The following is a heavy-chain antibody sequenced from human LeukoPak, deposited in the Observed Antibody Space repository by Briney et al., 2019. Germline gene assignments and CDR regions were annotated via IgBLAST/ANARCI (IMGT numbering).Heavy chain of an antibody. CDR3: ARAFPPLRTSAAGDY. CDR1: GFSFSDYD. V-gene: IGHV3-21*06. Sequence: GGSLRLSCTASGFSFSDYDMNWVRQAPGKGLEWVSPISGSSSHRYYADSAKGRFTISRDNAKNSLYLQMNSLRAEDTAVYYCARAFPPLRTSAAGDYWGQGTLVTASS. J-gene: IGHJ4*02. D-gene: IGHD6-25*01. CDR2: ISGSSSHR.